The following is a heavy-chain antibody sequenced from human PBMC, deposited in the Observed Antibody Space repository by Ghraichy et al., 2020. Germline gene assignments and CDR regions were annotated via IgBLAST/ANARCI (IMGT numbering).Heavy chain of an antibody. Sequence: SETLSLTCTVSGGSISSGGYYWSWIRQHPGKGLEWIGYIYYSGSTYYNPSLRSRVTMSVDTSKNQFSLKLSSVTAADTAVYYCARKDGSGPFDYWGQGTLVTVSS. CDR3: ARKDGSGPFDY. J-gene: IGHJ4*02. CDR2: IYYSGST. D-gene: IGHD2-15*01. V-gene: IGHV4-31*03. CDR1: GGSISSGGYY.